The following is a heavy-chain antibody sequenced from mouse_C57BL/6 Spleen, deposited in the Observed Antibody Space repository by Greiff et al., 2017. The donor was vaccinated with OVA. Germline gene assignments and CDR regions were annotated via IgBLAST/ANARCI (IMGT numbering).Heavy chain of an antibody. V-gene: IGHV1-84*01. CDR1: GYTFTDYY. CDR2: IYPGSGNT. J-gene: IGHJ2*01. CDR3: ARGTAQATRVYYFDY. D-gene: IGHD3-2*02. Sequence: QVQLQQSGPELVKPGASVKISCKASGYTFTDYYINWVKQRPGQGLEWIGWIYPGSGNTKYNEKFKGKATLTVDTSSSTASMQLSSLTSEDSAVYFWARGTAQATRVYYFDYWGQGTTLTVSS.